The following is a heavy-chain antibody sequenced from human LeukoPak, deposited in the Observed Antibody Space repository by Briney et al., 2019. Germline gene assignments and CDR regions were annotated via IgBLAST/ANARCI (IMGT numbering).Heavy chain of an antibody. Sequence: SETLSLTCTVSGGSITSYSWSWIRQPAGKGLEWIGRIYTSGSTNYNPSLKSRVTMSVDTSKNQFSLKLSSVTAADTAVYYCARDSRPGIAAAGLLDYWGQGTLVTVSS. J-gene: IGHJ4*02. V-gene: IGHV4-4*07. D-gene: IGHD6-13*01. CDR2: IYTSGST. CDR1: GGSITSYS. CDR3: ARDSRPGIAAAGLLDY.